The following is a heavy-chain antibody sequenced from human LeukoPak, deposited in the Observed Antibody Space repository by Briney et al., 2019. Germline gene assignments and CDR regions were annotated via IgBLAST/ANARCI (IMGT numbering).Heavy chain of an antibody. D-gene: IGHD6-19*01. V-gene: IGHV3-NL1*01. Sequence: QPGRSLRLSCAASRFTFSYFAMHWVRQAPGKGLEWVSVIYSGSSSTYYTDSVKGRFTISRHNSKNTLYLQMNSLRAEDTAVYYCARVGSGWYDFDYWGQGTLVTVSS. CDR3: ARVGSGWYDFDY. CDR2: IYSGSSST. J-gene: IGHJ4*02. CDR1: RFTFSYFA.